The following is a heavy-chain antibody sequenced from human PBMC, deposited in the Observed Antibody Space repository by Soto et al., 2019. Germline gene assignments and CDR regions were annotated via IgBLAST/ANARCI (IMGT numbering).Heavy chain of an antibody. J-gene: IGHJ4*02. Sequence: GASVKVSCKASGYTFTSYAMHWVRQAPGQRLEWMGWINAGNGNTKYLQKFQGRVTITRDTSASTAYMELSSLRSEDTAVYYCARDRRAITRFDYWGQGTLVTVSS. CDR3: ARDRRAITRFDY. CDR2: INAGNGNT. V-gene: IGHV1-3*01. CDR1: GYTFTSYA.